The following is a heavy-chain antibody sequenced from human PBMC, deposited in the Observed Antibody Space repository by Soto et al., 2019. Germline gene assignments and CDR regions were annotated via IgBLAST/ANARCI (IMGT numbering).Heavy chain of an antibody. Sequence: PGGSLRLSCAASGFTFSDYYMSWIRQAPGKGLEYISYISSSSGSTNYADSVKGRLTISRDNAKNSLYLQMSRLRAEDTAVYYCARDRGGYDRLYYYHGMDVWGQGTTVTVSS. CDR3: ARDRGGYDRLYYYHGMDV. J-gene: IGHJ6*02. V-gene: IGHV3-11*06. CDR2: ISSSSGST. D-gene: IGHD5-12*01. CDR1: GFTFSDYY.